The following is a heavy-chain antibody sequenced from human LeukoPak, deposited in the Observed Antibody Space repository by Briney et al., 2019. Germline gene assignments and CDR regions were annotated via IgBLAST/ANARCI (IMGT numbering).Heavy chain of an antibody. CDR1: GGSFSGYY. Sequence: SETLSLTCAVYGGSFSGYYWSWIRQPPGKGLEWIGEINHGGSTNYNPSLKSRVTISVDTSKNQFSLKLSSVTAADTAVYYCAREMRYCSSTSCRKDYFDYWGQGTLVTVSS. J-gene: IGHJ4*02. CDR2: INHGGST. D-gene: IGHD2-2*01. CDR3: AREMRYCSSTSCRKDYFDY. V-gene: IGHV4-34*01.